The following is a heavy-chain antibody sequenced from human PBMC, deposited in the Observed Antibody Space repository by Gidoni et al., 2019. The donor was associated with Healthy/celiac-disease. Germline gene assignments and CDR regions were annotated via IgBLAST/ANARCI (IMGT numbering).Heavy chain of an antibody. V-gene: IGHV4-34*01. CDR3: ASGSTGYYDP. CDR2: INHSGST. D-gene: IGHD3-9*01. Sequence: QVQLQQWGAGLLKPSETLHPPSRFHGGSFSGYYWSWIRQPPGKGLEWIGEINHSGSTNYNPSLKSRVTISVDTSKNQFSLKLSSVTAADTAVYYCASGSTGYYDPWGQGTLVTVSS. CDR1: GGSFSGYY. J-gene: IGHJ5*02.